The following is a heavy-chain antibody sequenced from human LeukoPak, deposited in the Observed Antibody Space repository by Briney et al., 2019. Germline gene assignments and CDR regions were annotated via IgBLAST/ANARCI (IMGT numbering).Heavy chain of an antibody. D-gene: IGHD3-10*01. V-gene: IGHV3-30-3*01. Sequence: GGSLRLSCAASGFTFSTYIMNWVRQAPGKGLEWVAVISYDGSNKYYADSVKGRFTISRDNSKNTLYLQMNSLRAEDTAVYYCARDHMDYHPRGTMVRGVMSDWGQGTLVTVSS. CDR3: ARDHMDYHPRGTMVRGVMSD. J-gene: IGHJ4*02. CDR2: ISYDGSNK. CDR1: GFTFSTYI.